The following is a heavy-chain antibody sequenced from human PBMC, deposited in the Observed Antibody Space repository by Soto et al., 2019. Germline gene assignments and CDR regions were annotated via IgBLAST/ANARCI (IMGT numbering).Heavy chain of an antibody. CDR2: ISAYNGNT. V-gene: IGHV1-18*01. J-gene: IGHJ6*03. CDR1: GYTFTSYG. CDR3: AKGRPEAARLLSGYYDDYMGV. D-gene: IGHD6-6*01. Sequence: QVQLVQSGAEVKKPGASVKVSCKASGYTFTSYGISWVRQAPGQGLEWMGWISAYNGNTNYAQKLQGRVTMTTDTSTSTAYMGLRSLSSEDTAVYYGAKGRPEAARLLSGYYDDYMGVWGKGTTVTVSS.